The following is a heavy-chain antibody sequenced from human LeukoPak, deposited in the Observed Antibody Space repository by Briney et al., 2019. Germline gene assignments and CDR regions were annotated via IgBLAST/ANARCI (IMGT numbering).Heavy chain of an antibody. Sequence: PSETLSLTCTVSGGSISSGGYYWSWIRQHPGKGLEWIGYIYYSGSTYYNPSLKSRVTISVDTSKNQFSLKLSSVTAADTAVYYCAREGWLQLQGLDYWGQGTLVTVSS. D-gene: IGHD5-24*01. CDR3: AREGWLQLQGLDY. V-gene: IGHV4-31*03. CDR1: GGSISSGGYY. CDR2: IYYSGST. J-gene: IGHJ4*02.